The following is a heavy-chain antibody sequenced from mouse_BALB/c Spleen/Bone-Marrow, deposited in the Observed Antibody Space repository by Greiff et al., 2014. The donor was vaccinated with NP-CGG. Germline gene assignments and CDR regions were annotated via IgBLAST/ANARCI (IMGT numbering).Heavy chain of an antibody. V-gene: IGHV6-6*02. CDR3: TRGGPYFDY. Sequence: VQLKESGGGLVQPGGSMKLSCVASGFTFSNYWMNWIRQSPEKGLEWVAEIRLKSNYYATYYAESVKGRLTISRDESKSSVFLQMNNLRPEDTGIYYCTRGGPYFDYWGQGTTLTVSS. J-gene: IGHJ2*01. CDR1: GFTFSNYW. CDR2: IRLKSNYYAT.